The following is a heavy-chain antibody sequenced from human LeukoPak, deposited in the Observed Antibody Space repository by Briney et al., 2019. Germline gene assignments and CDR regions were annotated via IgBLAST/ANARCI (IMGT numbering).Heavy chain of an antibody. D-gene: IGHD2-15*01. Sequence: GGSLRLSCAASGFTFSDYAMSWVRQAPGKGLEWVSAISGSGGSTYYADSVKGRFTISRDNSKNTLYLQMNSLRAEDTAVYYCAKNERCSGGSCYSYYYYYMDVWGKGTTVTVSS. CDR1: GFTFSDYA. J-gene: IGHJ6*03. CDR2: ISGSGGST. V-gene: IGHV3-23*01. CDR3: AKNERCSGGSCYSYYYYYMDV.